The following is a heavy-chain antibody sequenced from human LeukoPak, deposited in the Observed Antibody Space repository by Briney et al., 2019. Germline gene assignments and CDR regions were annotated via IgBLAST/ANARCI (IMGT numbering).Heavy chain of an antibody. CDR2: ISNGGSII. CDR1: GFTYSEYY. Sequence: PGGSLRLSCAASGFTYSEYYMSWVRQAPGKVLEWISYISNGGSIIYYADSVKGRFTISRDNAKNSLYLQMNSLRAEDTAAYYCAREGGDYYDSSGYLDYWGQGTLVTVSS. CDR3: AREGGDYYDSSGYLDY. V-gene: IGHV3-11*04. J-gene: IGHJ4*02. D-gene: IGHD3-22*01.